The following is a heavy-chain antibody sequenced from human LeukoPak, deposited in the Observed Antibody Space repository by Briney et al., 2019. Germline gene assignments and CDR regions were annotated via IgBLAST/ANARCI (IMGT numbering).Heavy chain of an antibody. Sequence: SVKVSCRASGGTFSSYAISWVRQAPGQGLEWMGGIIPIFGTANYAQKFQGRVTITADESTSTAYMELSSLRSEDTAVYYCARGINDILTGYYWGQGTLVTVSS. CDR1: GGTFSSYA. CDR2: IIPIFGTA. V-gene: IGHV1-69*13. D-gene: IGHD3-9*01. J-gene: IGHJ4*02. CDR3: ARGINDILTGYY.